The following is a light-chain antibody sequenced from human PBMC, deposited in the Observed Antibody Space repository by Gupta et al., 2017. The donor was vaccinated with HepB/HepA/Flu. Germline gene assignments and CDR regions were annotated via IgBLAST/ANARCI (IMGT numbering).Light chain of an antibody. CDR2: SNN. Sequence: QSVLTHPPSASGTPGQRVTIPCSGRNSHIGNKPVNWYQQLPGTAPKLLIYSNNQRPSGVPDRFSGSKSGTSASLAISGLQSEDEADYYCSAWDDSLNGPVVFGGGTKLTVL. J-gene: IGLJ2*01. CDR1: NSHIGNKP. V-gene: IGLV1-44*01. CDR3: SAWDDSLNGPVV.